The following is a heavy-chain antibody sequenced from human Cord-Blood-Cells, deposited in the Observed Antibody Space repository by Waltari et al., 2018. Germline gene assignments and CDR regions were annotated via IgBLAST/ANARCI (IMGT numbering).Heavy chain of an antibody. Sequence: QVQLQESGPGLVKPSQTLSLTCTVSGGSISSGSYYWSWIRQPAGKGLEWIGYIYTSGSTNYNPSPKSRVTISVDTSKYQFSLKLSSVTAADTAGYYCARDSHGVATGGTYYYYGMDVWGQGTTVTVSS. CDR2: IYTSGST. D-gene: IGHD5-12*01. V-gene: IGHV4-61*09. CDR1: GGSISSGSYY. CDR3: ARDSHGVATGGTYYYYGMDV. J-gene: IGHJ6*02.